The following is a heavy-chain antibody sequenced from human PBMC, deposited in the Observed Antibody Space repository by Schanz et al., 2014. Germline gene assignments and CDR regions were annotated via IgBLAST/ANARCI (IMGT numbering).Heavy chain of an antibody. V-gene: IGHV3-21*01. CDR1: GFTFSAYG. CDR3: ARDKGGYYPFDY. D-gene: IGHD3-3*01. CDR2: INSRNEV. Sequence: VQLVESGGGVVQPGRSLRLSCAASGFTFSAYGMHWVRQAPGKGLEWVSVINSRNEVFSIDSVRGRFTISRDNAKNSLYLQMNSLRAEDTAVYYCARDKGGYYPFDYWGQGTLVTVSS. J-gene: IGHJ4*02.